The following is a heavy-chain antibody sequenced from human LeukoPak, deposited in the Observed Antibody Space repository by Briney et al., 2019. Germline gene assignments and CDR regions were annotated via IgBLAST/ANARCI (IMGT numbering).Heavy chain of an antibody. Sequence: GGSLRLSCAASGFTFSSYGMSWVRQAPGKGLEWVSAISGSGGSTYYADSVKGRFTISRDNSKNTLYLEMNSLRAEDTAVYYCAKESEHYGSPPNYWGQGSLITVSS. V-gene: IGHV3-23*01. CDR3: AKESEHYGSPPNY. J-gene: IGHJ4*02. D-gene: IGHD3-16*01. CDR1: GFTFSSYG. CDR2: ISGSGGST.